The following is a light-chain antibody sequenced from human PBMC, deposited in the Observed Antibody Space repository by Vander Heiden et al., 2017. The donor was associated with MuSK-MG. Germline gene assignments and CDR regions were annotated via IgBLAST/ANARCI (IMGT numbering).Light chain of an antibody. CDR1: QGISTY. CDR3: QQLNSYPFT. Sequence: DIQLTQSPSFLSASVGDRVTMTCRASQGISTYLAWYQQKPGKAPTLLIYGASSLQMDVPARCSGSGSGTEFTLTVSSLQPEDVATYYCQQLNSYPFTFGPGTKVDIK. V-gene: IGKV1-9*01. CDR2: GAS. J-gene: IGKJ3*01.